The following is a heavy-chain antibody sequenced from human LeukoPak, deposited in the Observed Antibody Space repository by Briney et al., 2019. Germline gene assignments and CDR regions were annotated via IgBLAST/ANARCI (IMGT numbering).Heavy chain of an antibody. CDR2: IKNKGDGGTT. V-gene: IGHV3-15*01. CDR3: TTSGTPFEY. Sequence: GGSLRLSCAASGFTFNKAWMSWVRLAPGEGLGWVGRIKNKGDGGTTDYAAPVKGRFTVSRDDSKSTLYLQMNSLKTEDTAVYYCTTSGTPFEYWGQGTLVTVSS. J-gene: IGHJ4*02. D-gene: IGHD3-10*01. CDR1: GFTFNKAW.